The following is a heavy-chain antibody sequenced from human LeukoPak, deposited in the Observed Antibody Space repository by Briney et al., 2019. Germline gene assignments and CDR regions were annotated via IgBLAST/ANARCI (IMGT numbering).Heavy chain of an antibody. Sequence: ASVKVSCKASGYTFTGYYMHWVRQAPGQGLEWMGWINPNSGGTNYAQRFQGRVTMTRDTSISTAYMELSRLRSDDTAVYYCARDWGDKGAVDYWGQGTLVTVSS. CDR2: INPNSGGT. J-gene: IGHJ4*02. CDR1: GYTFTGYY. V-gene: IGHV1-2*02. D-gene: IGHD3-16*01. CDR3: ARDWGDKGAVDY.